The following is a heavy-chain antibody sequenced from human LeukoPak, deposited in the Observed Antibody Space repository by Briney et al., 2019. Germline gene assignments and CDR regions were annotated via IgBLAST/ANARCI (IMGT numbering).Heavy chain of an antibody. V-gene: IGHV1-46*01. CDR1: GYTFASYY. D-gene: IGHD1-26*01. CDR2: ISPTGGST. Sequence: GASVKVSCKASGYTFASYYMHWVRRAPGQGLEWMGLISPTGGSTGYAQKFQGRVTMTRDMSTSTDYMELSSLRSEDTAIYYCARDNSVGDNAWWFDPWGQGTLVTVSS. J-gene: IGHJ5*02. CDR3: ARDNSVGDNAWWFDP.